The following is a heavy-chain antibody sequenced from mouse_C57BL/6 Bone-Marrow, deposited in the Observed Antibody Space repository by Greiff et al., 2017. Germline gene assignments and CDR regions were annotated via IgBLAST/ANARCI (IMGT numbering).Heavy chain of an antibody. D-gene: IGHD3-2*02. V-gene: IGHV1-55*01. Sequence: VQLQQPGAELVKPGASVKMSCKSSGYTFTSYWITWVKQRPGQGLEWIGDLYPGSGSTNYNEKFKSKATLTVDTSSSTAYMQLSNLTSERSAVFYGARGGLRRVAYWGQGTLVTVSA. CDR2: LYPGSGST. CDR1: GYTFTSYW. CDR3: ARGGLRRVAY. J-gene: IGHJ3*01.